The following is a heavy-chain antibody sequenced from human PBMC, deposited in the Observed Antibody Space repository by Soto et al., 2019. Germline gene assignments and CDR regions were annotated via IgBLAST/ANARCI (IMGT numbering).Heavy chain of an antibody. V-gene: IGHV4-59*08. Sequence: QVQLQESGPGLVKPSETLSLTCTVSGGSISSYYWSWIRQPPGKGLEWIGYIYYSGSTNYNPSLKSRVTISVDTSKNQFSLKLSSVTAADTAVYYCARHLSAIAVAGRRSYGMDVWGQGTTVTVSS. CDR2: IYYSGST. D-gene: IGHD6-19*01. CDR3: ARHLSAIAVAGRRSYGMDV. J-gene: IGHJ6*02. CDR1: GGSISSYY.